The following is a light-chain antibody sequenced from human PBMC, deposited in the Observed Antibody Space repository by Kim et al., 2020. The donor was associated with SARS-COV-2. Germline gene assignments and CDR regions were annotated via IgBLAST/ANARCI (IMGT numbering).Light chain of an antibody. CDR1: SLINFH. Sequence: AFGQTVRIPCQGASLINFHASWFHQMPGQAPILVISGENIRPSGIPVRFSGSSSGNTASLTVTGAQAEDEADYYCNSRDSSGRHWVFGGASQLSVL. V-gene: IGLV3-19*01. CDR2: GEN. J-gene: IGLJ3*02. CDR3: NSRDSSGRHWV.